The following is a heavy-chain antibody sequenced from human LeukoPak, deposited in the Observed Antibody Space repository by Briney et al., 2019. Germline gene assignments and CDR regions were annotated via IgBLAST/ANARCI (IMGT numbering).Heavy chain of an antibody. CDR3: ARASLLMVYAPGY. CDR2: IRYDGTNK. D-gene: IGHD2-8*01. V-gene: IGHV3-33*01. J-gene: IGHJ4*02. CDR1: GFTFSSFG. Sequence: GGSLRLSCAASGFTFSSFGMHWVRQAPGKGLEWVAVIRYDGTNKYYADSVKGRFTISRDNSKNTLYLQMNSLRAEDTAVYYCARASLLMVYAPGYWGQGTLGNVSS.